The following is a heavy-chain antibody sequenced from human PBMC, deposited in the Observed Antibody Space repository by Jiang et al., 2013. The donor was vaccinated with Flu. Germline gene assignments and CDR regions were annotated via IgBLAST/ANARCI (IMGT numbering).Heavy chain of an antibody. D-gene: IGHD3/OR15-3a*01. J-gene: IGHJ2*01. CDR1: GGSISSSSYY. V-gene: IGHV4-39*01. CDR3: ARLDHYWYFDL. Sequence: LLKPSETLSLTCTVSGGSISSSSYYWGWIRQPPGKGLEWIGSIYYSGSTYYNPSLKSRVTISVDTSKNQFSLKLSSVTAADTAVYYCARLDHYWYFDLWGRGTLVTVSS. CDR2: IYYSGST.